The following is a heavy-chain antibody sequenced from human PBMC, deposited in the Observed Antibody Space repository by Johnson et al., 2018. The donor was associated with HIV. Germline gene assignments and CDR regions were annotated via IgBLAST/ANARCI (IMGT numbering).Heavy chain of an antibody. CDR2: ISYEGSNR. J-gene: IGHJ3*02. CDR3: AKGQVVVAATSAFDI. CDR1: GFTFSVFA. V-gene: IGHV3-30*04. Sequence: QVQLVESGGGVVQPGRSLRLSCAASGFTFSVFAMHWVRLAPGKGLEWVAVISYEGSNRHYADSVKGRVTISRDNSKNTLYVQMNSLRGEDTAVYYCAKGQVVVAATSAFDIWGQGTMVTVSS. D-gene: IGHD2-15*01.